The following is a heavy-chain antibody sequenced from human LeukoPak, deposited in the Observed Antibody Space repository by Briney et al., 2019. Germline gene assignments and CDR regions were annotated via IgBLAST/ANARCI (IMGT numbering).Heavy chain of an antibody. Sequence: SGTLSLTCAVSGGSITSANWWSWVRQSPGKGLEWIGQIYHTGNTNYNPSLNSRVSISLDTSKNQFSLRLTSVTAADTAVYFCARDANGSDLHYYHMDVWGKGTTVTVSS. CDR1: GGSITSANW. CDR2: IYHTGNT. CDR3: ARDANGSDLHYYHMDV. J-gene: IGHJ6*03. D-gene: IGHD6-25*01. V-gene: IGHV4-4*02.